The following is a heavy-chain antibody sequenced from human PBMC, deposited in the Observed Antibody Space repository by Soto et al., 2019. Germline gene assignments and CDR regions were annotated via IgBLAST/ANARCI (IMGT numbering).Heavy chain of an antibody. CDR3: AGSDYYEATGTLEN. J-gene: IGHJ4*02. Sequence: QVHLVQSGGELKKPGASVKVSCKASGYSFSDFGITWVRQAPGQGLEWMGWISGKNGKTNYGQKAQGRVTLTADTRTNTAYMELRARTYDDAGIYYCAGSDYYEATGTLENCGQGTPVTVSS. V-gene: IGHV1-18*04. CDR2: ISGKNGKT. D-gene: IGHD4-17*01. CDR1: GYSFSDFG.